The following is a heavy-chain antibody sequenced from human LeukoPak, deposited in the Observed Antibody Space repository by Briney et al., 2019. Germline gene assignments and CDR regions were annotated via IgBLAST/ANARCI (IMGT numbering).Heavy chain of an antibody. Sequence: SETLSLTCTVSGAYISSYYWTWIRQSPGKGLEWICHIHYGGTTNYSPSLKSRVIMSVDTAKNQFSLKMSSVTAAYTAVYYCASLTTRHYFMDVWGKGATVTVSS. CDR3: ASLTTRHYFMDV. V-gene: IGHV4-59*01. J-gene: IGHJ6*03. D-gene: IGHD4-11*01. CDR1: GAYISSYY. CDR2: IHYGGTT.